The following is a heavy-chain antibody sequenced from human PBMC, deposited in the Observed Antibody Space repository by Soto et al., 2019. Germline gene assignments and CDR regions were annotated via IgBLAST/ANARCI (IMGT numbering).Heavy chain of an antibody. V-gene: IGHV5-51*03. CDR1: GYSFANYW. CDR2: IHPGDSDT. Sequence: EVQLVQSGAEVKKPGESLKISCKGSGYSFANYWIAWVRQMPGKGLEWMGIIHPGDSDTRYSPSFQGQVTISVDKSISTAYLQWYSLKASDTAMYYCARNRGRASDWRVDYWGQGTLVTVSS. D-gene: IGHD7-27*01. CDR3: ARNRGRASDWRVDY. J-gene: IGHJ4*02.